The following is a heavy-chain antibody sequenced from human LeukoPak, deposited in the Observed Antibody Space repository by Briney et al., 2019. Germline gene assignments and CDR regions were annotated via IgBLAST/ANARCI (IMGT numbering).Heavy chain of an antibody. Sequence: GGSLRLSCAPSGFTFSSYAMSWVRQAAGNGLEWGSAISGSGGSTYYANSVTGRFTISRDNSKNTLYLQRNSLRAEDTAVYYCANGPSVAGTDYWGQGTLVTVSS. CDR2: ISGSGGST. CDR1: GFTFSSYA. J-gene: IGHJ4*02. CDR3: ANGPSVAGTDY. V-gene: IGHV3-23*01. D-gene: IGHD6-19*01.